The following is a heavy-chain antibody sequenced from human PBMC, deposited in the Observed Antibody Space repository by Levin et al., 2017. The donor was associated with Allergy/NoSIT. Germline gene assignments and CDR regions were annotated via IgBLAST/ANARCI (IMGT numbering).Heavy chain of an antibody. CDR3: AKENTRGRLLWFGELSGLCNCAFDS. Sequence: PSETLSLTCAVSGGSISSNNWWSWVRQPPGKGLEWIGEIYHSGSTNYNPSLKSRVTISVDKSKNQFSLKLNSVTAADTAVYYCAKENTRGRLLWFGELSGLCNCAFDSWGQGTMVTVSS. CDR1: GGSISSNNW. V-gene: IGHV4-4*02. CDR2: IYHSGST. D-gene: IGHD3-10*01. J-gene: IGHJ3*02.